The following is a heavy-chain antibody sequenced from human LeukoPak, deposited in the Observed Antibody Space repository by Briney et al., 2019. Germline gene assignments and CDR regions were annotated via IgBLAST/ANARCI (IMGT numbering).Heavy chain of an antibody. CDR1: GYTFTSYD. D-gene: IGHD4-17*01. CDR2: MNPNSGNT. V-gene: IGHV1-8*01. Sequence: ASVKVSCKASGYTFTSYDINWVRQATGQGLEWMGWMNPNSGNTGYAQKFQGRGTMTRSTSIRTAYMELSSLRSEDTAVYYCARGKSWDGDHRFDAFHIWGQGTMVTVSS. J-gene: IGHJ3*02. CDR3: ARGKSWDGDHRFDAFHI.